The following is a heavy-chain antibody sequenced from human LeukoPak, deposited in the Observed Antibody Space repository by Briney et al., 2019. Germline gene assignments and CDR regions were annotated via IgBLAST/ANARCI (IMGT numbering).Heavy chain of an antibody. CDR1: GGSFSGYY. Sequence: SETLSLTCAVYGGSFSGYYWSWIRQPPGKGLEWIGEINHSGSTNYNPSLKSRVTISVDTSKNQFSLNLSSVTAADTAVYYCARGTQYYDFWSGPTSYFDYWGQGTLVTVSS. V-gene: IGHV4-34*01. CDR3: ARGTQYYDFWSGPTSYFDY. CDR2: INHSGST. D-gene: IGHD3-3*01. J-gene: IGHJ4*02.